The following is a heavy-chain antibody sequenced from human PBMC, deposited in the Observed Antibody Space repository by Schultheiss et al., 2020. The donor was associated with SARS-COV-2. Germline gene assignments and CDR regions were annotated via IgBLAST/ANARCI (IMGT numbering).Heavy chain of an antibody. Sequence: GGSLRLSCAASGFTFSGSAMHWVRQASGKGLVWVSRINNDGGDTTYADSVKGRFTTYRNNAKNTLYLQLNSLRAEDTAVYYCVSDYTSGYWGQGTLVTVSS. D-gene: IGHD4-11*01. CDR2: INNDGGDT. CDR1: GFTFSGSA. CDR3: VSDYTSGY. J-gene: IGHJ4*02. V-gene: IGHV3-74*01.